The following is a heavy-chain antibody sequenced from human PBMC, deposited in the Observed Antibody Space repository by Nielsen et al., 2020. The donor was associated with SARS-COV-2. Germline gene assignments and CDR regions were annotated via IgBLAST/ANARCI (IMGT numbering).Heavy chain of an antibody. D-gene: IGHD2-2*01. V-gene: IGHV3-23*01. CDR2: ISGSGGST. J-gene: IGHJ5*02. Sequence: PGKGLEWVSAISGSGGSTYYADSVKGRFTISRDNSKNTLYLQMNSLRAEDTAVYYCAKAGSGYCSSTSCLYLNWFDPWGQGTLVTVSS. CDR3: AKAGSGYCSSTSCLYLNWFDP.